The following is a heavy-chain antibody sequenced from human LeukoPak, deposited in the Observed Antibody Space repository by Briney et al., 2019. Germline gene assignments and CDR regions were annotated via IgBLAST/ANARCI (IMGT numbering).Heavy chain of an antibody. D-gene: IGHD6-19*01. CDR3: AKHSGYSSGWFAL. Sequence: GGSLGLSCAASGFTFSSYAMSWVRQAPGKGLEWVSAISGSGGSTYYADSVKGRFTISRDNSKNTLYLQMNSLRAEDTAVYYCAKHSGYSSGWFALWGQGTLVTVSS. CDR1: GFTFSSYA. J-gene: IGHJ4*02. V-gene: IGHV3-23*01. CDR2: ISGSGGST.